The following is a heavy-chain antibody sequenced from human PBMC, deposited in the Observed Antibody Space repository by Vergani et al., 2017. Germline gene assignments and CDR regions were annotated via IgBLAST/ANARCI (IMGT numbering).Heavy chain of an antibody. Sequence: EVQLVESGGGVVQPGGSLRLSCAASGFTFDDYAMHWVRQAPGQGLEWVSLISGDGGSTYYADSVKGRFTISRDNSKNSLYLQMNSLRTEDTALYYCAKDISSYYDSSGYHHPPSGMDVWGQGTTVTVSS. D-gene: IGHD3-22*01. CDR3: AKDISSYYDSSGYHHPPSGMDV. CDR1: GFTFDDYA. J-gene: IGHJ6*02. CDR2: ISGDGGST. V-gene: IGHV3-43*02.